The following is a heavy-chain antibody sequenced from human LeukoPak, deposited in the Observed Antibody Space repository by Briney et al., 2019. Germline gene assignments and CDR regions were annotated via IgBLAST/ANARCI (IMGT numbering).Heavy chain of an antibody. CDR3: ARGRSGTYSFDY. V-gene: IGHV3-53*01. CDR2: IYSGDRT. Sequence: GGSLRLSCAASGFTVITNYMSWVRQAPGKGLEWVSVIYSGDRTYYADSVKGRFTISRDNSKNTLYLQMNSLRAEDTAVYYCARGRSGTYSFDYWGQGTLVTVSS. D-gene: IGHD1-26*01. J-gene: IGHJ4*02. CDR1: GFTVITNY.